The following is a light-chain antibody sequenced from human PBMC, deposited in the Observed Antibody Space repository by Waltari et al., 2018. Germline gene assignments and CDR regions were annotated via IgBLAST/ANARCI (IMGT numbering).Light chain of an antibody. Sequence: DILLTQSPSSLSASVGDRVTITCRAGQSIGTYLNWYQQKPGNAPNLLLYAASSLQSGVPSRFSGSGSGIEFTLTISSLQPEDSETYYCQQSYRSLPITFGQGTRLEIK. CDR1: QSIGTY. CDR2: AAS. CDR3: QQSYRSLPIT. J-gene: IGKJ5*01. V-gene: IGKV1-39*01.